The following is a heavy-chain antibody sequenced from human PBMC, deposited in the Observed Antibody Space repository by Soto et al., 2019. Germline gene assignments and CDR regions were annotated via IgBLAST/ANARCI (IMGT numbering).Heavy chain of an antibody. CDR3: ARGLVDM. Sequence: EVQVVESGGGSVQPGGSLRLSCTVSGFPFSGYLMDWVRQATGKGLEWVDNINHDGSEMYYGDSVKGRFTISRDNAKNSRYLKMNRLRVEDTAVYYCARGLVDMWGQGTMVTVSS. J-gene: IGHJ3*02. CDR2: INHDGSEM. D-gene: IGHD3-10*01. V-gene: IGHV3-7*05. CDR1: GFPFSGYL.